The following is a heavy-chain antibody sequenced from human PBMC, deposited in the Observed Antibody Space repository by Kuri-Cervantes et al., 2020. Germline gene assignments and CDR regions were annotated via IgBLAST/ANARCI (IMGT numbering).Heavy chain of an antibody. D-gene: IGHD3-16*01. CDR2: ISWNSGSI. CDR1: GFTFSSYG. CDR3: AKVRITFGGVDVFDI. Sequence: GGSLRLSCAASGFTFSSYGMHWVRQAPGKGLEWVSGISWNSGSIGYADSVKGRFTISRDNAKNSLYLQMNSLRAEDTALYYCAKVRITFGGVDVFDIWGQGTMVTVSS. J-gene: IGHJ3*02. V-gene: IGHV3-9*01.